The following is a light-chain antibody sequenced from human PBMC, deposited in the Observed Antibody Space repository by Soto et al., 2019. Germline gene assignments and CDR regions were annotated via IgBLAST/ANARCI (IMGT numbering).Light chain of an antibody. J-gene: IGLJ3*02. CDR1: SSNIGSNY. Sequence: QSVLTQPPSASGTLGQRVTISCSGSSSNIGSNYVYWYQQLPGTAPKLRIYGNDQRPSGVPDRFSGSKSGTSASLAISGLRSEDEADYYCAAWDDSLSGWVFGGGTKLTVL. V-gene: IGLV1-47*01. CDR3: AAWDDSLSGWV. CDR2: GND.